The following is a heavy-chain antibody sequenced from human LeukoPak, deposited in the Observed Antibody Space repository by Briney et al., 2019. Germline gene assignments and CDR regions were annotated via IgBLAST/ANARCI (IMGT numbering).Heavy chain of an antibody. Sequence: VASVKVSSKASGGTFSSYAFSSVPQAPGQGLEWMAGIIPIFGTTNSAQKLQGRVTITADESTSTAYMELSSLRSEDTGVYYCTREGGIVGATETYNWFDPWGQGNLVTVSS. CDR2: IIPIFGTT. CDR1: GGTFSSYA. CDR3: TREGGIVGATETYNWFDP. J-gene: IGHJ5*02. D-gene: IGHD1-26*01. V-gene: IGHV1-69*13.